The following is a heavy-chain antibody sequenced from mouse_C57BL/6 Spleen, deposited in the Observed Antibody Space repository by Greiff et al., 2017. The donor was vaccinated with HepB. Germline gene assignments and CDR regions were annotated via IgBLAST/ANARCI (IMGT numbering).Heavy chain of an antibody. D-gene: IGHD4-1*01. V-gene: IGHV1-63*01. J-gene: IGHJ2*01. CDR1: GYTFTNYW. CDR3: ARSANWDHFDY. CDR2: IYPGGGYT. Sequence: QVQLQQSGAELVRPGTSVKMSCKASGYTFTNYWIGWAKQRPGHGLEWIGDIYPGGGYTNYNEKFKGKATLTAYKSSSTAYMQFSSLTSEDSSIYYCARSANWDHFDYWGQGTTLTVSS.